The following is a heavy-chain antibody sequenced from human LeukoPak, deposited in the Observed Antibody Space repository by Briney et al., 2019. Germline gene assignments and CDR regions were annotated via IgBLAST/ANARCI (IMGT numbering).Heavy chain of an antibody. D-gene: IGHD3-22*01. CDR2: IYHSGST. J-gene: IGHJ4*02. Sequence: SETLSLTCTVSGGSISSGYYWGWIRQPPGKGLEWIGSIYHSGSTYYNPSLKSRVTISVDTSKNQFSLKLSSVTAADTAVYYCARETPPYYYDSSGYRDYWGQGTLVTVSS. V-gene: IGHV4-38-2*02. CDR3: ARETPPYYYDSSGYRDY. CDR1: GGSISSGYY.